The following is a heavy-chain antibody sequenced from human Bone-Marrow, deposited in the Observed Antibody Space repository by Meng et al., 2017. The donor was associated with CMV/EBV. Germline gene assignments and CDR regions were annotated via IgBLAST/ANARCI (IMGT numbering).Heavy chain of an antibody. J-gene: IGHJ6*02. Sequence: GGSLRLSGKGSGYSFTSYWIGWVRQMPGKGLEWMGIIYPGDSDTRYSPSFQGQVTISADKSISTAYLQWSSLKASDTAMYYCARLYQPIASYGMDVWGQGTTVTVSS. D-gene: IGHD2-2*02. CDR2: IYPGDSDT. V-gene: IGHV5-51*01. CDR3: ARLYQPIASYGMDV. CDR1: GYSFTSYW.